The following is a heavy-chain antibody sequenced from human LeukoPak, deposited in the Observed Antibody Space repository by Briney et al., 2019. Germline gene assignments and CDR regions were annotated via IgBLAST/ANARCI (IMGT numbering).Heavy chain of an antibody. Sequence: SETLSLTCTVSGGSISSYYWSWIRQPPGKGLEWIGYIYYSGSTKYNPSLKSRVTISVDTSKNQFSLKLSSVTAADTAVYYCARHEDGYCSSTSCYGNWGRGTLVTVSS. CDR3: ARHEDGYCSSTSCYGN. D-gene: IGHD2-2*03. J-gene: IGHJ4*02. CDR2: IYYSGST. CDR1: GGSISSYY. V-gene: IGHV4-59*08.